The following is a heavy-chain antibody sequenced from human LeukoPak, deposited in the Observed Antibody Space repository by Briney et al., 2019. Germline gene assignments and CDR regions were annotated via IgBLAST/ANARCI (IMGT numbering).Heavy chain of an antibody. CDR1: GFTFSSYG. Sequence: GGSLRLSCAASGFTFSSYGMHWVRQAPGKGLEWVAVISYDGSNKYYADSVKGRFTISRDNSKNTLYPQMNSLRAEDTAVYYCARGPHYYDSSGYYYFDYWGQGTLVTVSS. CDR3: ARGPHYYDSSGYYYFDY. D-gene: IGHD3-22*01. CDR2: ISYDGSNK. V-gene: IGHV3-30*03. J-gene: IGHJ4*02.